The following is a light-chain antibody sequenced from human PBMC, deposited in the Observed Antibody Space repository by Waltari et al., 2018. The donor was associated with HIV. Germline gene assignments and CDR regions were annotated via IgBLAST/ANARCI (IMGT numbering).Light chain of an antibody. J-gene: IGLJ2*01. V-gene: IGLV2-8*01. CDR1: NSDIGTYDY. CDR2: EVT. Sequence: QSALTPPPSASGSPGQSVTLSCTGTNSDIGTYDYVSWSQQHPGKAPKLVISEVTKRPSGVSDRFSGSKSGNTAFLTVSGLQAEDEADYYCSSFANRDGFYVLFGGGTRLTVL. CDR3: SSFANRDGFYVL.